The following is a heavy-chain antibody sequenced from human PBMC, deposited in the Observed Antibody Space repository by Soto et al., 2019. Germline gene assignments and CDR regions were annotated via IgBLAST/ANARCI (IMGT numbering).Heavy chain of an antibody. CDR3: ARGYCSSTSCYSHYYYGMDV. J-gene: IGHJ6*02. Sequence: ASVKVSCKASGYTFTGYYMHWVRQAPGQGLEWLGWINPNSGGTNYAQKFQGWVTMTRDTSISTAYMELSRLRSDDTAVYYCARGYCSSTSCYSHYYYGMDVWGQGTTVTVSS. CDR2: INPNSGGT. CDR1: GYTFTGYY. V-gene: IGHV1-2*04. D-gene: IGHD2-2*01.